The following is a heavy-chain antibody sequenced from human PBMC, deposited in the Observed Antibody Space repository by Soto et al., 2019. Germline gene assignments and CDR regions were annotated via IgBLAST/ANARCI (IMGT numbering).Heavy chain of an antibody. V-gene: IGHV1-69*04. CDR1: GGTFSSYT. J-gene: IGHJ4*02. CDR2: IIPILGIA. CDR3: ARDGPDFNCSSTSCYVDD. D-gene: IGHD2-2*01. Sequence: SVKVSCKASGGTFSSYTISWVRQAPGQGLEWMGRIIPILGIANYAQKFQGRVTITADKSTSTAYMELSSLRSEDTAVYYCARDGPDFNCSSTSCYVDDWGQGTLVTVSS.